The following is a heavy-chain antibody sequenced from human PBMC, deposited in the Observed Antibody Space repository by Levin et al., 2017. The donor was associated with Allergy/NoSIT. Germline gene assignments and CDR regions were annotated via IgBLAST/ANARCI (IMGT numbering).Heavy chain of an antibody. Sequence: GGSLRLSCAASGFTFDNYAMHWVRQAPGKGLEWVSGISWDSGSIAYADSVKGRFTISRDNAKNSMYLQMNSLKPEDTALYYCAKGVAGSGYPHFDYWGQGTLVTVSS. CDR1: GFTFDNYA. CDR2: ISWDSGSI. J-gene: IGHJ4*02. CDR3: AKGVAGSGYPHFDY. V-gene: IGHV3-9*01. D-gene: IGHD3-22*01.